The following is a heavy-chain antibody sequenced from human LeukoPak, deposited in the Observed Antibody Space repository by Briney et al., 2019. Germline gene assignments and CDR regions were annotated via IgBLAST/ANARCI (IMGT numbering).Heavy chain of an antibody. V-gene: IGHV3-7*03. D-gene: IGHD5-18*01. Sequence: GGSLRLSCAASGFTFSSYWMSWVRQAPGKGLEWVANIKQDGSEKYYVDSVKGRFTISRDNAKNSLYLQMNSLKTEDTAVYYCTTGIQLWLKYREGAFDIWGQGTMVTVSS. CDR1: GFTFSSYW. CDR3: TTGIQLWLKYREGAFDI. J-gene: IGHJ3*02. CDR2: IKQDGSEK.